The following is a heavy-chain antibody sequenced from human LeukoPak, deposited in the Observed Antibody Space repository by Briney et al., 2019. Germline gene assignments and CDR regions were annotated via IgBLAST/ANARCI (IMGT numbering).Heavy chain of an antibody. CDR1: GFTFSSYE. CDR2: ISSSGSTI. J-gene: IGHJ6*02. Sequence: PGGSLRLSCAASGFTFSSYEMNWVGQAPGKGLEWVSYISSSGSTIYYADSVKGRFTISRDNGKNSLYLQMNSLRAENTAVYYCARDSTDSSGYKIYYYYGMDVWGQGTTVTVSS. V-gene: IGHV3-48*03. CDR3: ARDSTDSSGYKIYYYYGMDV. D-gene: IGHD3-22*01.